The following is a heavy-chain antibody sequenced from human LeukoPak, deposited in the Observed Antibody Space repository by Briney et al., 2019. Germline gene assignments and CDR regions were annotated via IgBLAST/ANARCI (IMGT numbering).Heavy chain of an antibody. J-gene: IGHJ4*02. V-gene: IGHV4-59*01. CDR1: GGSISSYY. D-gene: IGHD3-22*01. CDR2: IYYSGST. CDR3: ARVYYYDSSGYWVYYFDY. Sequence: SETLSHTCTVSGGSISSYYWSWIRQPPGKGLEWIGYIYYSGSTNYNPSLKSRVTISVDTSKNQFSLKLSSVTAADTAVYYCARVYYYDSSGYWVYYFDYWGQGTLVTVSS.